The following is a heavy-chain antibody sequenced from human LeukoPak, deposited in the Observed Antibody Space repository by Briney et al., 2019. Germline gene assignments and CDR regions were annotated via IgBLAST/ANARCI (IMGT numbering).Heavy chain of an antibody. J-gene: IGHJ4*02. V-gene: IGHV3-33*01. Sequence: GGSLRLSCAASGFTFSSYGMQWVRQAPGKGLEWVAVIWYDGCNKYYADSVKGRFTISRDNSKNTLYLEMNSLRAEDTAGYYCARYESNSCLEYWGQGTLVTVSS. CDR3: ARYESNSCLEY. CDR1: GFTFSSYG. CDR2: IWYDGCNK. D-gene: IGHD6-13*01.